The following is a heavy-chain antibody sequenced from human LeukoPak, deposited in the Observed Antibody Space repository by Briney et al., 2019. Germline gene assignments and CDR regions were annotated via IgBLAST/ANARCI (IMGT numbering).Heavy chain of an antibody. CDR1: GFTFSSYG. V-gene: IGHV3-23*01. Sequence: GGSLRLSCGASGFTFSSYGMNWVRQGPGKGLEWVSGISGSGDSTHYADSVKGRFTISRDNSKNTLYLQMNSLRAGDTAVYYCAKGQAYYYHYGMDVWGQGTTVTVSS. CDR3: AKGQAYYYHYGMDV. CDR2: ISGSGDST. J-gene: IGHJ6*02.